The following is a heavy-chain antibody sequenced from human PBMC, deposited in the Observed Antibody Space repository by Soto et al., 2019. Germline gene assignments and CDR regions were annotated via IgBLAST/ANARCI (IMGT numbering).Heavy chain of an antibody. CDR3: ASLMHRTAHFDY. Sequence: SETLSLTCNVSGGSISISSYYWGWVRQAPGKGLEWIGSIYYSGTTYYSPSLKSRVTISVDTSKNQFSLKLSSVTAADTAVYYWASLMHRTAHFDYWGQGALVTVSS. D-gene: IGHD2-21*02. J-gene: IGHJ4*02. CDR2: IYYSGTT. V-gene: IGHV4-39*01. CDR1: GGSISISSYY.